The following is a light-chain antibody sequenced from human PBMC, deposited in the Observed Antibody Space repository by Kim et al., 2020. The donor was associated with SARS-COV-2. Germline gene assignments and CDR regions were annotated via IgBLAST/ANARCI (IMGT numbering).Light chain of an antibody. J-gene: IGLJ2*01. CDR3: AAWDDSLNGPV. CDR2: SNN. CDR1: SSNIGNNT. Sequence: GQGVTIFCSGGSSNIGNNTVNWYQQLPGTAPKLLIYSNNQRPSGVPDRFSGSKSGTSASLAISGLQSEDEADYYCAAWDDSLNGPVFGGGTQLTVL. V-gene: IGLV1-44*01.